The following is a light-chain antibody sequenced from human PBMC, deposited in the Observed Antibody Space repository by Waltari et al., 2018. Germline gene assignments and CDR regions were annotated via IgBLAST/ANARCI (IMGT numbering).Light chain of an antibody. CDR2: KAS. J-gene: IGKJ2*01. CDR3: QQYDDFPFT. CDR1: QSISSW. Sequence: DIQMTQSPATLSASVGDRVTISCRASQSISSWLAWCQQNPGKAPNILSFKASCLESGVPSRCSGSGSGTEFSLTISSLQPEDFATYYCQQYDDFPFTFGQGTKVEVK. V-gene: IGKV1-5*03.